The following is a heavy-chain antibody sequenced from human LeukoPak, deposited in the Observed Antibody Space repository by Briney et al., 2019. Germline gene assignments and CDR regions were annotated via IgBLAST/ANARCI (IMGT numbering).Heavy chain of an antibody. Sequence: GGSLRLSCAVSGFTFSDYYMSWIRQAPGKGLEWVSYTSSSGSTIYYADSVKGRFTISRDNANNSLYLQMGSLRAEDTAVYYCAREEGGVNWNVGSYWGQGTLVTVSS. J-gene: IGHJ4*02. V-gene: IGHV3-11*04. CDR3: AREEGGVNWNVGSY. D-gene: IGHD1-20*01. CDR2: TSSSGSTI. CDR1: GFTFSDYY.